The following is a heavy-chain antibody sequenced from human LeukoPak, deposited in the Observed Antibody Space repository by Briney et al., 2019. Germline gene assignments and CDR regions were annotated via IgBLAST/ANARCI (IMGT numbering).Heavy chain of an antibody. CDR3: ASGLWDLAGHAFDI. D-gene: IGHD2/OR15-2a*01. Sequence: SETLSLTCTVSGGSISSGSYYWSWIRQPAGKGLEWIGRIYTSGSTNYNPSLKSRVTISVDTSKNQFSLKLSSVTAADTAVYYCASGLWDLAGHAFDIWGQGTMVTVSS. CDR2: IYTSGST. CDR1: GGSISSGSYY. J-gene: IGHJ3*02. V-gene: IGHV4-61*02.